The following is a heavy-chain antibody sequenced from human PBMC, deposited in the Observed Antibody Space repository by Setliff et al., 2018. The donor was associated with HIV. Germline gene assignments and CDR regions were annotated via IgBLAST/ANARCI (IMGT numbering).Heavy chain of an antibody. CDR2: ISGHNGNT. D-gene: IGHD3-3*01. CDR1: GYIFWNYG. Sequence: GASVKVSCKASGYIFWNYGINWVRQAPGRGLEWMGWISGHNGNTNSAQKFQGRVTITRDTSASTASMELSSLRSEDTAVYYCARWRGYYDFWSVNLYGASYFDYCGQGTLVTVSS. V-gene: IGHV1-18*01. CDR3: ARWRGYYDFWSVNLYGASYFDY. J-gene: IGHJ4*02.